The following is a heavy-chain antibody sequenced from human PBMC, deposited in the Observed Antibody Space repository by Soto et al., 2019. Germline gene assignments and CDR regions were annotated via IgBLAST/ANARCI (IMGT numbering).Heavy chain of an antibody. CDR3: ARPANTVADHFDL. CDR1: GYSFRNYW. J-gene: IGHJ4*02. V-gene: IGHV5-51*01. D-gene: IGHD4-17*01. CDR2: IYPDDSDT. Sequence: PGESLKISCKASGYSFRNYWIAWVRQMPGKGLEYVGHIYPDDSDTRYNPSFQGQVTISADQSINTAYLQWDSLKASDTAIYYCARPANTVADHFDLWGQGTPVTVSS.